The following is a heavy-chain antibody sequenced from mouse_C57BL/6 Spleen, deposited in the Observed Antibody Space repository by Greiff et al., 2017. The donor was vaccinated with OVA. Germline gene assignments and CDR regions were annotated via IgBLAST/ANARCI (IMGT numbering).Heavy chain of an antibody. CDR3: ARDLGLRQGNYAMDY. D-gene: IGHD2-4*01. CDR2: ISSGSSTI. CDR1: GFTFSDYG. V-gene: IGHV5-17*01. Sequence: EVHLVESGGGLVKPGGSLKLSCAASGFTFSDYGMHWVRQAPEKGLEWVAYISSGSSTIYYADTVKGRFTISRDNAKNTLFLQMTSLRSEDTAMYYCARDLGLRQGNYAMDYWGQGTSVTVSS. J-gene: IGHJ4*01.